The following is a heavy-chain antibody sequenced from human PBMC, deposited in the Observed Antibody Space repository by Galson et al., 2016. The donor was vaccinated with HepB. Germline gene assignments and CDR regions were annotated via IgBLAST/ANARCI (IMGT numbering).Heavy chain of an antibody. V-gene: IGHV1-46*01. CDR3: ARANYNLLTGYYSGLDH. Sequence: KVSCKASDNTFSKDYIHWVRQAPGQGLQWLGTIHPSGAYTTYAQRFDGRVTMTRDTATNTVYMELRALTSKDTAVYYCARANYNLLTGYYSGLDHWGQGTLVTVSS. J-gene: IGHJ4*02. D-gene: IGHD3-9*01. CDR2: IHPSGAYT. CDR1: DNTFSKDY.